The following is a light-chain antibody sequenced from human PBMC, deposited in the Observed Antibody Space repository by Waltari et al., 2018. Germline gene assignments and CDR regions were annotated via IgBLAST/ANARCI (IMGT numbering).Light chain of an antibody. J-gene: IGLJ1*01. CDR1: SGHITYA. Sequence: QLVVTQSPSASASLGASVKPTCPLTSGHITYAIAWQQQQPEKGPRYLMKVNSDGSHNKGDGIPDRFSGSSSGAERYLTISSLQSEDEADYYCQTWGTGIQVFGAGTKVTVL. CDR3: QTWGTGIQV. CDR2: VNSDGSH. V-gene: IGLV4-69*01.